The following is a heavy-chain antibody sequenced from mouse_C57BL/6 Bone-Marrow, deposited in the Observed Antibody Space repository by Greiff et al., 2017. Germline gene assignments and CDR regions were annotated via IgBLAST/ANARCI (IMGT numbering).Heavy chain of an antibody. CDR1: YTFSRRVH. D-gene: IGHD1-1*01. Sequence: QVQLQQSGPELARPWASVKISCQAFYTFSRRVHFAIRDTNYWMQWVKQRPGQGLEWIGAIYPGNGDSSSNQKFKGKATLTADNTSCTASMQLSSLTSEDSAVYYCCDYGSHWYFDVWGTGTTVTVSS. V-gene: IGHV1-87*01. CDR2: GQGLEWIG. CDR3: SEDSAVYYCCDYGSHWYFDV. J-gene: IGHJ1*03.